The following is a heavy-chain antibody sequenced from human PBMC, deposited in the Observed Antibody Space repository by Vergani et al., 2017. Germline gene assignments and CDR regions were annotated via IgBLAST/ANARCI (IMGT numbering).Heavy chain of an antibody. CDR2: VYTSGMT. Sequence: QVQLQESGPRLVRPSQTLSLTCTVPGGPLNTGSYYWSWIRPPAGKGLEWIGRVYTSGMTNYNPSLKSRVTILVDRSKSQLSLKLTSVTAGDTAVYFCARELSYYYGSGSDDYNPYYYEGMDVWGPGTTVTVSS. J-gene: IGHJ6*02. D-gene: IGHD3-10*01. CDR3: ARELSYYYGSGSDDYNPYYYEGMDV. CDR1: GGPLNTGSYY. V-gene: IGHV4-61*02.